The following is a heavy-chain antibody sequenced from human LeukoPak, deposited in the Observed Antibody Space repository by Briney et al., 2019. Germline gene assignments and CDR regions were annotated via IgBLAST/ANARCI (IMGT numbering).Heavy chain of an antibody. CDR3: VGQRYYGSGSQLVIDF. Sequence: GESLKISCKASGYTFTRNWIGWVRQLPGKGLEWMGIISPGDSHPRYSPSFQGQVTVSADKSKSTAYLEWNSLKASDTAIYYCVGQRYYGSGSQLVIDFWGQGTLVTVSS. CDR2: ISPGDSHP. V-gene: IGHV5-51*01. D-gene: IGHD3-10*01. J-gene: IGHJ4*02. CDR1: GYTFTRNW.